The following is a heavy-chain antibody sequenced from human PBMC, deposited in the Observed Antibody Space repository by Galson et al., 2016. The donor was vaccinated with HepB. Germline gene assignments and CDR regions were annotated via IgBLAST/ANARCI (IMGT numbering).Heavy chain of an antibody. CDR1: GGSISSGSPY. Sequence: TLSLTCTVSGGSISSGSPYWSWIRQPAGQGLEWIGRIYTSGNTNYNPSLKSRVSISLDTSKNQFSLKLRSVIAADTAVYFCAREPPLLYSSSSDSYYYGMEVWGTGTTVTVSS. CDR2: IYTSGNT. V-gene: IGHV4-61*02. D-gene: IGHD6-6*01. CDR3: AREPPLLYSSSSDSYYYGMEV. J-gene: IGHJ6*04.